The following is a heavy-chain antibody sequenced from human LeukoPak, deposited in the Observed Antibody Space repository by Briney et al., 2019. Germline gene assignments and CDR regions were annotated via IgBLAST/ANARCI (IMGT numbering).Heavy chain of an antibody. J-gene: IGHJ4*02. D-gene: IGHD2-2*02. CDR1: GFTVDDYA. CDR3: AKDRGCSSTSCYSGFDY. CDR2: ISGNSGSI. Sequence: PGGSLRLSCAASGFTVDDYAMRWVRQAPGKGLGWVSGISGNSGSIGYADSVKGRFTISRDNAKNSLYLQMNSLRPEDTALYYCAKDRGCSSTSCYSGFDYWGQGNLVTVSS. V-gene: IGHV3-9*01.